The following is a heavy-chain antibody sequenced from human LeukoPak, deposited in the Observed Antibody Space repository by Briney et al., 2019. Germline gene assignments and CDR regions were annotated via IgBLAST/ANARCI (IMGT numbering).Heavy chain of an antibody. D-gene: IGHD3-10*01. CDR1: VFTFSSYS. J-gene: IGHJ4*02. CDR2: ISGSGGAT. Sequence: GGSLRLSCAASVFTFSSYSMTRVRQAPGKGLEWVSVISGSGGATYYADSAKGRFTISRDNSKNTLYLQMNSLRAEDTALYYCARAALVRGVDYFDYWGQGTLVTVSS. V-gene: IGHV3-23*01. CDR3: ARAALVRGVDYFDY.